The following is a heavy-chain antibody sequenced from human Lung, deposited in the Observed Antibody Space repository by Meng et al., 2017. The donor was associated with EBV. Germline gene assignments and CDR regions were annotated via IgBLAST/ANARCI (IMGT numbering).Heavy chain of an antibody. CDR3: GTLKYTSGFYGPAY. D-gene: IGHD6-19*01. V-gene: IGHV7-4-1*02. CDR1: GYSFTSYA. J-gene: IGHJ4*02. Sequence: QVQLVQSWSGLKKPGASVKVSCKPFGYSFTSYAMNWVRQAPGQGLEWMGWINTNTGNPTYAQGFTGRFVFSVDTSVSTAYLQISSLKAEDTAVYYCGTLKYTSGFYGPAYWGQGALVTASS. CDR2: INTNTGNP.